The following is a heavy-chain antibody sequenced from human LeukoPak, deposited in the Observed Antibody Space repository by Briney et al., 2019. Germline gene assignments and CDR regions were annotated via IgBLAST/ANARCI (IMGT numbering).Heavy chain of an antibody. CDR1: GFTFSSYG. CDR2: ISYDENNQ. CDR3: AKARPTYMFRGVPLDV. Sequence: GRSLRLSCAASGFTFSSYGMHWVRQAPGKGLEWVAAISYDENNQSYADSVKGRFTISRDNSKNTLYLQMNSLRAEDTAVYYCAKARPTYMFRGVPLDVWGKGTTVPVSS. J-gene: IGHJ6*04. D-gene: IGHD3-10*01. V-gene: IGHV3-30*18.